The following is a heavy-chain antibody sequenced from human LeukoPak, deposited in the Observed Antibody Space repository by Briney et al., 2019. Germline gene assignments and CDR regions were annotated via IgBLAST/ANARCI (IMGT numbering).Heavy chain of an antibody. CDR3: ARDTYYYDSSGYSSDYYYGMDV. CDR1: GGSVSSGSYY. CDR2: IYYSGST. V-gene: IGHV4-61*01. D-gene: IGHD3-22*01. Sequence: SETLSLTCTASGGSVSSGSYYWSWIRQPPGKGLEWIGYIYYSGSTNYNPSLKSRVTISVDTSKNQFSLKLSSVTAVDTAVYYCARDTYYYDSSGYSSDYYYGMDVWGQGTTVTVSS. J-gene: IGHJ6*02.